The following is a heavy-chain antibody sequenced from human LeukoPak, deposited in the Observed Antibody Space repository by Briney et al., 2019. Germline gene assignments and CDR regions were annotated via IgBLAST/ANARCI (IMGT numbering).Heavy chain of an antibody. CDR3: AKDSRARQFGEFLSRAPQYNWFDP. D-gene: IGHD3-10*01. V-gene: IGHV3-21*01. J-gene: IGHJ5*02. CDR1: GFTFSSYT. CDR2: ISSSSSHI. Sequence: PGGSLRLSCAVSGFTFSSYTINRVRQAPGKGLEWVSSISSSSSHIYYADSVKGRFTISRDNAKNSLSLQMNSLRAEDTAVYNCAKDSRARQFGEFLSRAPQYNWFDPWGQGTLVTVSS.